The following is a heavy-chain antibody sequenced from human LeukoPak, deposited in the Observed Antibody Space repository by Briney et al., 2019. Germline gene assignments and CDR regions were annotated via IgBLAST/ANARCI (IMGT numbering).Heavy chain of an antibody. CDR2: ISYDGSNK. V-gene: IGHV3-30-3*01. Sequence: GGSLRLSCAASGFTFSSYAMHWVRQAPGKGLEWVAVISYDGSNKYYADSVKGRFTISRDNAKNSLYLQMNSLRAEDTAVYYCTRDPVKKAAGSYYYYYYGMDVWGQGTTVTVSS. J-gene: IGHJ6*02. CDR1: GFTFSSYA. CDR3: TRDPVKKAAGSYYYYYYGMDV. D-gene: IGHD6-13*01.